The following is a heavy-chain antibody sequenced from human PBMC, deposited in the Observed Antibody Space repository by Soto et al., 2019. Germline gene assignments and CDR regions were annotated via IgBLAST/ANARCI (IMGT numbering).Heavy chain of an antibody. J-gene: IGHJ6*03. CDR1: GFTFSNYW. CDR2: INSDGSVS. D-gene: IGHD2-15*01. Sequence: EVQLVESGGGLVQPGGSLRLSCAASGFTFSNYWMYWVRQAPGKGLEWVSRINSDGSVSSHADSVRGRLTSSRDNVKNTLYLHMDSLRAEDTAVYFCARGDCVGGTCYSLAGSFYYDMDVWGTGTTVTVFS. CDR3: ARGDCVGGTCYSLAGSFYYDMDV. V-gene: IGHV3-74*02.